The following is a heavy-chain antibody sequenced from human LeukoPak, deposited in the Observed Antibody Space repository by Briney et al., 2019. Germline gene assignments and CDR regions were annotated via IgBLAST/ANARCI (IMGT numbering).Heavy chain of an antibody. CDR1: GSTFRRYD. J-gene: IGHJ4*02. D-gene: IGHD3-9*01. CDR3: ARVYDVLTGGFDY. CDR2: ISSSSISI. Sequence: GGSLRLSCAASGSTFRRYDMNWVRQAPGKGLERVSSISSSSISINYADSVRDRFTISRDNARELLYLQMHNLRSEDTAVYYCARVYDVLTGGFDYWGQGVLVTVSS. V-gene: IGHV3-21*01.